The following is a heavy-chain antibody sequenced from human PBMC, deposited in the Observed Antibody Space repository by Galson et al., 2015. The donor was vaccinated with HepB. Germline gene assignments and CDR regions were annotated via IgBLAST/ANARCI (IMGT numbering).Heavy chain of an antibody. CDR2: IDPKSGGT. D-gene: IGHD6-19*01. V-gene: IGHV1-2*06. J-gene: IGHJ4*02. CDR3: ARDAAVSADY. Sequence: SCKASGYTFNGYYMHWVRQAPGQGLEWMGRIDPKSGGTIHAQKFQGRVTVTRDTSISTAYMELSGLRSDDTAVYYCARDAAVSADYWGQGTLVTVSS. CDR1: GYTFNGYY.